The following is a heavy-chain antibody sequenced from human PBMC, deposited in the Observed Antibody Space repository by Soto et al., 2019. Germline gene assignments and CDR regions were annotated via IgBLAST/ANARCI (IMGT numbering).Heavy chain of an antibody. CDR1: GGAFGSYA. V-gene: IGHV1-69*01. D-gene: IGHD2-15*01. CDR2: IVPMFDTT. J-gene: IGHJ4*02. Sequence: QVQLVQSGTEVKKPGSSVKVSCKASGGAFGSYAINWVRQAPGQGLEWMGGIVPMFDTTNYAQRSQGRVTVTADESTSTVYLELTRLRSEDTGMYYCTRHRGYSSGYWGQDFWGQGTLVTVSS. CDR3: TRHRGYSSGYWGQDF.